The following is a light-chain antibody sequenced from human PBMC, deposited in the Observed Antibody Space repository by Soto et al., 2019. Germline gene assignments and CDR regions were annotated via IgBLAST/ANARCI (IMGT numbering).Light chain of an antibody. V-gene: IGKV1-5*01. J-gene: IGKJ1*01. CDR1: QSISNR. CDR2: DAS. CDR3: QHYGGMWT. Sequence: DIQMNQSPSTLSASVGDRVTITCRASQSISNRLAWYQQKPGKAPKVLIYDASSLESGVPSRFSGSGSGTELLLTSSSLQPDDFASYCCQHYGGMWTFGQGTKVEIK.